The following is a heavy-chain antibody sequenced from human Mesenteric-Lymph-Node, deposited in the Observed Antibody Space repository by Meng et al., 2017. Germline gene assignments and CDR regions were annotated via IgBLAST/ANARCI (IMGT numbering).Heavy chain of an antibody. CDR2: IIPIFGTA. V-gene: IGHV1-69*06. Sequence: VQLVRSGAEVNKPESPVKVACKASGGTFSSYAISWVRPAPGQGLEWMGGIIPIFGTANYAQKFQGRVTITADKSTSTAYMELSSLRSEDTAVYYCAREGRGYSYWGQGTLVTVSS. CDR1: GGTFSSYA. D-gene: IGHD5-18*01. J-gene: IGHJ4*02. CDR3: AREGRGYSY.